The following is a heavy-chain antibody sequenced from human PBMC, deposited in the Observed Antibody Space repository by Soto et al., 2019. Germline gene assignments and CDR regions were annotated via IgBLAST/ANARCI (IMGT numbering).Heavy chain of an antibody. CDR1: GGSINSYY. V-gene: IGHV4-59*01. Sequence: SETLSLTCTVSGGSINSYYWSWIRQPPGKVLEWIGYIYYRGSTNYNPSLKSRVTISVDTSKNQFSLKLSSVTAADTAVYYCARRWGTSFDFWGQGTLVTVSS. CDR3: ARRWGTSFDF. CDR2: IYYRGST. D-gene: IGHD7-27*01. J-gene: IGHJ4*02.